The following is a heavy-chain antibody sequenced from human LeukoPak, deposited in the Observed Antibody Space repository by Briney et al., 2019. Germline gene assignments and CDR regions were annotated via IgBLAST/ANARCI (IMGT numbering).Heavy chain of an antibody. J-gene: IGHJ4*02. V-gene: IGHV1-8*01. CDR1: GYTFTNYD. Sequence: ASVLVSCKASGYTFTNYDINWVRQATGQGLEGLGWMKPNSGDTGYAQKFQGRGAMTRNPSIRTAYLELSSLRSDDTAVFYCARGPPERTYSDYWGQGTLVTVSS. CDR3: ARGPPERTYSDY. CDR2: MKPNSGDT. D-gene: IGHD4-11*01.